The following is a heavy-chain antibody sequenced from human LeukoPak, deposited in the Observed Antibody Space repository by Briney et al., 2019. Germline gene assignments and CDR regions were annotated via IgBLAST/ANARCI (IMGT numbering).Heavy chain of an antibody. D-gene: IGHD3-22*01. V-gene: IGHV3-48*03. CDR3: ARGGGRGDYNERYYFDY. CDR2: ISSSGSAI. CDR1: GLTFSTYE. J-gene: IGHJ4*02. Sequence: PGGSLRLSCAASGLTFSTYEMSWVRQAPGKGLEWVSYISSSGSAIFYSDSVKGRFTISRDNAKNSLHLQMNSLRVEDTAVYYCARGGGRGDYNERYYFDYWGQGILVTVSS.